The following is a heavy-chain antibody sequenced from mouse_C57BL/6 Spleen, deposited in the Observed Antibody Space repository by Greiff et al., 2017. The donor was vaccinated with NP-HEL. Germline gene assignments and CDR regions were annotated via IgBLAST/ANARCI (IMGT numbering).Heavy chain of an antibody. CDR2: INPNNGGT. Sequence: VQLKQSGPELVKPGASVKISCKASGYTFTDYYMNWVKQSHGKSLEWIGDINPNNGGTSYNQKFKGKATLTVDKSSSTAYMELRSLTSEDSAVYYCARGDYGAYFDYWGQGTTLTVSS. J-gene: IGHJ2*01. CDR1: GYTFTDYY. D-gene: IGHD1-1*01. V-gene: IGHV1-26*01. CDR3: ARGDYGAYFDY.